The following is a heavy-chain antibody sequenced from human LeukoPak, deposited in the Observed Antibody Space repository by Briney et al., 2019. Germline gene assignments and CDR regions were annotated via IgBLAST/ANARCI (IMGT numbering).Heavy chain of an antibody. J-gene: IGHJ5*02. CDR2: IDPSDSYT. CDR1: GYSFTSYW. CDR3: ASSYCSSTSCYINWSDP. V-gene: IGHV5-10-1*01. Sequence: GESLRISCTGSGYSFTSYWISWVRQMPGKGLEWMGRIDPSDSYTNYSPSFQGHVTISADKSISTAYLQWSSLKASDTAMYYCASSYCSSTSCYINWSDPWGQGTLVTVSS. D-gene: IGHD2-2*02.